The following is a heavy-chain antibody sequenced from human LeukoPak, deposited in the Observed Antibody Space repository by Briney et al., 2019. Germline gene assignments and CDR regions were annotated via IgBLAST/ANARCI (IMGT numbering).Heavy chain of an antibody. V-gene: IGHV4-61*02. Sequence: SETLSLTCTVSGGSISSGSYYWSWLRQPAGKGLEWIGRIYTSGRTNYSPSLKSRVTISVDTSKNQFSLKLSSVTAADTAVYYCARGGGAAAGQKFDYWGQGTLVTVSS. D-gene: IGHD6-13*01. CDR1: GGSISSGSYY. CDR3: ARGGGAAAGQKFDY. CDR2: IYTSGRT. J-gene: IGHJ4*02.